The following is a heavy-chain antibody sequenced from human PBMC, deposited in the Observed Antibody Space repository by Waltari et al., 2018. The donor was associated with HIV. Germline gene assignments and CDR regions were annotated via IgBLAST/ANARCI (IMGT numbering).Heavy chain of an antibody. CDR2: VNPKNGVA. CDR3: VRGGTHP. CDR1: GYSFNDYY. Sequence: QEQLVQSGAEVKKPGASVKVSCQASGYSFNDYYIHWIRQAPGQGLESVGWVNPKNGVAHYAQKFEGRFTISSDTSSRTVYMDFRRLTSDDTAVFYCVRGGTHPWGQGTLITVSS. D-gene: IGHD1-1*01. V-gene: IGHV1-2*02. J-gene: IGHJ5*02.